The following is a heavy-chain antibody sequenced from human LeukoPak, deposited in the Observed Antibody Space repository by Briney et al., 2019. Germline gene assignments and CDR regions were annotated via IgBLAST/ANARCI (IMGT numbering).Heavy chain of an antibody. D-gene: IGHD1-14*01. CDR2: IHRSGSP. J-gene: IGHJ4*02. V-gene: IGHV4-4*02. CDR1: LDSTTSNF. Sequence: SETPSLTCTVSLDSTTSNFWSWVRQPPAKGLEWIGEIHRSGSPNYNPSLQSRVTISIDRSRNQIVLELSSVTAADTAVYYCAREILGGFNPGAYWGQGILVTVSS. CDR3: AREILGGFNPGAY.